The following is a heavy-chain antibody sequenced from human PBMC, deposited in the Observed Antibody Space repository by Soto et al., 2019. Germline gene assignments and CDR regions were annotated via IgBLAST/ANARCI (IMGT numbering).Heavy chain of an antibody. CDR1: GFTFSDFG. CDR2: ISASGDAT. V-gene: IGHV3-23*01. CDR3: AKKVTIYAVDPADY. D-gene: IGHD3-3*01. J-gene: IGHJ4*02. Sequence: GSLRLSCAASGFTFSDFGMSWVRQAPGKGLEWVSVISASGDATYYAASVKGRFTLPRDNSKNTLYLQMNSLTVADTAVYYCAKKVTIYAVDPADYWGQGTQVTVSS.